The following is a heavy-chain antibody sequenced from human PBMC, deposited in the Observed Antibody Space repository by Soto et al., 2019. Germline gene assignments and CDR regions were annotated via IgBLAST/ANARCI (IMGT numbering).Heavy chain of an antibody. CDR3: ASYASDGTEYIDL. D-gene: IGHD1-26*01. CDR2: ISSRSAYI. J-gene: IGHJ4*02. Sequence: PGGSLRLSCEGFGFTFSSHSMNWVRQAPGKGLEWVSSISSRSAYIYYADSLKGRFTISRDNAKNSLYLQMNSLRADDTAVYYCASYASDGTEYIDLWGQGTLVTVSS. CDR1: GFTFSSHS. V-gene: IGHV3-21*01.